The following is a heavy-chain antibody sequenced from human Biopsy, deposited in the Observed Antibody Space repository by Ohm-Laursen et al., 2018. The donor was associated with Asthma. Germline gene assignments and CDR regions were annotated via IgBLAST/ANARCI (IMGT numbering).Heavy chain of an antibody. D-gene: IGHD3-10*01. V-gene: IGHV1-18*01. CDR3: ARAVDYSHYYGIDV. J-gene: IGHJ6*02. CDR2: ISVYNGNT. CDR1: GYTFNSAG. Sequence: ASVKVSCKPSGYTFNSAGITWVRQAPGQGLEWMGWISVYNGNTEVAQKLQDRVIMITDTSTSTAYMELRSLRSDDTAVYFCARAVDYSHYYGIDVWGQGTTVTVS.